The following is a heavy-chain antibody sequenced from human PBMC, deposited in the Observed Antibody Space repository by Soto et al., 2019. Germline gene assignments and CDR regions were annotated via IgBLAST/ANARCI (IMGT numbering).Heavy chain of an antibody. CDR1: GAPITTINW. Sequence: QVQLQESGPGLVKPSETLSLTCTVSGAPITTINWWAWVRLPPGKGLEWIGKLSSGDKRSSNPSLEGQFTMPLDKPNNHSSLKLTSVPAADRAFYSCTKQTFTDPWGVWGRGTSVTFSS. D-gene: IGHD3-16*01. CDR2: LSSGDKR. J-gene: IGHJ6*02. CDR3: TKQTFTDPWGV. V-gene: IGHV4-4*02.